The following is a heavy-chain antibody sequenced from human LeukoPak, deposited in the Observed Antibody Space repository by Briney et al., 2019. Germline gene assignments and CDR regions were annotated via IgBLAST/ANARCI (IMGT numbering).Heavy chain of an antibody. J-gene: IGHJ6*02. CDR3: ARPLYCSGGTCHSDYYYGIDV. CDR2: INTNGGGT. D-gene: IGHD2-15*01. Sequence: ASVKVSCKASGYTFTGYYMHWVRQAPGEGLEWMGRINTNGGGTNYAQKFQGRVTMTRDTSISTVYMELRGLRTGDTAIYFCARPLYCSGGTCHSDYYYGIDVWGQGTTVTVSS. V-gene: IGHV1-2*02. CDR1: GYTFTGYY.